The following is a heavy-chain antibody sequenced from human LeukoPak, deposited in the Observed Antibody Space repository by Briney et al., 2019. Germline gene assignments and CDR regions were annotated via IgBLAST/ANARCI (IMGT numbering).Heavy chain of an antibody. CDR3: ARRGTVTLLR. V-gene: IGHV4-34*01. Sequence: GSLRLSCAASGFTFSSYWMSWVRQAPGKGLEWIGEINHSGSTNYNPSLKSRVTISVDTSENQFSLKLSSVTAADTAVYYCARRGTVTLLRWGQGTLVTVSS. J-gene: IGHJ4*02. CDR1: GFTFSSYW. CDR2: INHSGST. D-gene: IGHD4-17*01.